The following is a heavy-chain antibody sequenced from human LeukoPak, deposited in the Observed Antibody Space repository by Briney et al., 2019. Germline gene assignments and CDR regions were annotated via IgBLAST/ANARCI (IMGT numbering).Heavy chain of an antibody. Sequence: SVTVSCMASGGTFSSYAISWVRQAPGQGLDWMGRIIPILGIANFAQKFQGRVTITADKSTSNAYMALGSLRSDDMAGYYCAREAYQLLLYPLGYWGQGTLVTVSS. CDR3: AREAYQLLLYPLGY. J-gene: IGHJ4*02. V-gene: IGHV1-69*10. D-gene: IGHD2-2*01. CDR2: IIPILGIA. CDR1: GGTFSSYA.